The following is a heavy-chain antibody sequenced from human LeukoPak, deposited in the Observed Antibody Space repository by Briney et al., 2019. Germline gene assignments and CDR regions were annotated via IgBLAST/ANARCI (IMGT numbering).Heavy chain of an antibody. Sequence: PSQTLSLTCTVSGGSISSGGYYWSWIRQNPRKGLEWIGYIYYSGSTYYNPSLKSRVTISGDRSQNQLSLKLSSVTAADTAVYYCARGGYDSSGFDAFDSWGQGTMVTVSS. D-gene: IGHD3-22*01. CDR3: ARGGYDSSGFDAFDS. CDR2: IYYSGST. V-gene: IGHV4-31*03. J-gene: IGHJ3*01. CDR1: GGSISSGGYY.